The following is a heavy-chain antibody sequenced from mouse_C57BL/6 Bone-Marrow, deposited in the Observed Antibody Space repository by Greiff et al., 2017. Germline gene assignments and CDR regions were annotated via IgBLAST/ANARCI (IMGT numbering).Heavy chain of an antibody. CDR1: GYTFTSYD. CDR2: IYPRDGST. CDR3: ARRGYYYGSSYAMDY. V-gene: IGHV1-85*01. J-gene: IGHJ4*01. Sequence: QVQLQQSGPELVKPGASVKLSCKASGYTFTSYDINWVKQRPGQGLEWIGWIYPRDGSTKYNEKLKGKATLTVDTSSSTAYMELHSLTSEDSAVYFCARRGYYYGSSYAMDYWGQGTSVTVSS. D-gene: IGHD1-1*01.